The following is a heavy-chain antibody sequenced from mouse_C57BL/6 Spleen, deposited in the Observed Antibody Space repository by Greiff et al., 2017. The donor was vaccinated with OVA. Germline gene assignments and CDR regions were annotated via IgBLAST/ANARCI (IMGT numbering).Heavy chain of an antibody. J-gene: IGHJ3*01. D-gene: IGHD2-4*01. CDR2: IYPGNSDT. Sequence: VQLQQSGTVLARPGASVKMSCKTSGYTFTSYWMHWVKQRPGQGLEWIGAIYPGNSDTSYNQKFKGKAKLTAVTSASTAYMELSSLTNEDSAVYYCTKGNDYDEAWFAYWGQGTLVTVSA. CDR1: GYTFTSYW. CDR3: TKGNDYDEAWFAY. V-gene: IGHV1-5*01.